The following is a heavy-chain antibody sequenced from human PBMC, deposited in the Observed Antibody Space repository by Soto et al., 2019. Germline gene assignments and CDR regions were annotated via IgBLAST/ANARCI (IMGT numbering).Heavy chain of an antibody. V-gene: IGHV1-18*01. D-gene: IGHD3-10*01. Sequence: VKVSCKTFGYTFYTYGISWVRQAPGQGLEWMGWINVYNGNTNYAQNLQDRVTLTTDTSTNTAYMELRSLRSDDTAVYFCARGGYYGSGSYYIYFDFWGQGTPVTVSS. CDR1: GYTFYTYG. CDR2: INVYNGNT. CDR3: ARGGYYGSGSYYIYFDF. J-gene: IGHJ4*02.